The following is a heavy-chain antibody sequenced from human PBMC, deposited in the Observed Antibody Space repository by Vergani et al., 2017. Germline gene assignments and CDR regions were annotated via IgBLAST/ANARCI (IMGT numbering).Heavy chain of an antibody. J-gene: IGHJ1*01. CDR1: GFTFSSYG. CDR2: IRYDVSNK. V-gene: IGHV3-30*02. CDR3: AKGGSYSSSWYGCEYFQH. Sequence: QVQLVESGGGVVQPGGSLRLSCAASGFTFSSYGMHWVRQAPGKGLEWVAFIRYDVSNKYYADSVKGRFTISRDNSKNTLYLQMNSLRAEDTAVYYCAKGGSYSSSWYGCEYFQHWGQGTLVTVSS. D-gene: IGHD6-13*01.